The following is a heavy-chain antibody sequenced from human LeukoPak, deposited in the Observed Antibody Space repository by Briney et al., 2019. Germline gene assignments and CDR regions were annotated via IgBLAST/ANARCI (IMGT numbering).Heavy chain of an antibody. J-gene: IGHJ4*02. CDR3: ARDPPEDYYDSSGYYLFDY. D-gene: IGHD3-22*01. Sequence: ASVKASCKASGYTFTSYYMHWVRQAPGQGLEWMGIINPSGGSTSYAQKLQGRVTMTTDTSTSTAYMELRSLRSDDTAVYYCARDPPEDYYDSSGYYLFDYWGQGTLVTVSS. CDR1: GYTFTSYY. V-gene: IGHV1-46*01. CDR2: INPSGGST.